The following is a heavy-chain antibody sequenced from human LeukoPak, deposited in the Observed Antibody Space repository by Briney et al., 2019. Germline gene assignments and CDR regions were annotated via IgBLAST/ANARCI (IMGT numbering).Heavy chain of an antibody. J-gene: IGHJ3*02. Sequence: ASVKVSCKASGYTFTSYGISWVRQAPGQGLEWMGWISAYNGNTNYAQKLQGRVTMTTDTSTSTAYMELRSLRSDDPAVYCCARHRQWLVLVEVPSAAFDIWGQGTMVTVSS. D-gene: IGHD6-19*01. V-gene: IGHV1-18*01. CDR1: GYTFTSYG. CDR2: ISAYNGNT. CDR3: ARHRQWLVLVEVPSAAFDI.